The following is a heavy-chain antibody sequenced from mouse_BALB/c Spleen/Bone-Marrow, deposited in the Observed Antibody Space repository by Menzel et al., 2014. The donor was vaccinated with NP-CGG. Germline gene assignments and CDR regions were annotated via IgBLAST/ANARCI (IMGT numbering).Heavy chain of an antibody. J-gene: IGHJ3*01. V-gene: IGHV2-6-1*01. CDR2: IWSDGST. CDR3: ARHDNDGYYLAY. CDR1: GFSLTSYG. Sequence: QVQLQQSGPGLVAPSQSLSITCTISGFSLTSYGLHWVRQPPGKGLEWLVVIWSDGSTTYNSALKSRLSISKDNSKSQVFLKMNSLQTDDAAMYYCARHDNDGYYLAYWGQGTLVTVSA. D-gene: IGHD2-3*01.